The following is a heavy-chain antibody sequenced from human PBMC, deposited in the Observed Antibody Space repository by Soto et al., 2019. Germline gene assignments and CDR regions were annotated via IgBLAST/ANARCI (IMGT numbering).Heavy chain of an antibody. J-gene: IGHJ4*02. V-gene: IGHV1-69*14. D-gene: IGHD5-12*01. Sequence: QDQLVQSGAEVKRPGSSVKVSCKTSGDIFSGYSISWVRQAPGQGLEWMGGIIPIFGTTDYAQRFHGRVTITADKSTTTVYMDLYSLKSEDTAVYYCARDLGSGYDPGDYWGQGTLVTVSS. CDR1: GDIFSGYS. CDR3: ARDLGSGYDPGDY. CDR2: IIPIFGTT.